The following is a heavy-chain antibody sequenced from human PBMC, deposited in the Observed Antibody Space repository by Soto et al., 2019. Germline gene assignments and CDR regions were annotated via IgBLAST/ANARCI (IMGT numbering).Heavy chain of an antibody. CDR1: GGTFSSYA. CDR2: IIPIFGTA. D-gene: IGHD5-12*01. Sequence: SVKVSCKASGGTFSSYAISWVRQAPGQGLEWMGGIIPIFGTANYAQKFQGRVTITADESTSTAYMELSSLRSEDTAVYYCARVGYSGYPNWFDPWGQGTLVTVSS. CDR3: ARVGYSGYPNWFDP. J-gene: IGHJ5*02. V-gene: IGHV1-69*13.